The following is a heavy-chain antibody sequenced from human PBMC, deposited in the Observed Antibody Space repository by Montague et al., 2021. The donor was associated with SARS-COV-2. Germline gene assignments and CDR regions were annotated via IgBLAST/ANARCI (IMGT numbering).Heavy chain of an antibody. Sequence: TLSLTCTVSGGSISGDNYYWTWVRQHPGKGLEWIAYIYYTGSTYYXXXLQSRLRTSLDTSKNQFSLTLTSVTAADTAIYYCARNRGWGSRGAGYIDLWGRGTLVTVFS. CDR1: GGSISGDNYY. D-gene: IGHD7-27*01. CDR2: IYYTGST. V-gene: IGHV4-31*03. CDR3: ARNRGWGSRGAGYIDL. J-gene: IGHJ2*01.